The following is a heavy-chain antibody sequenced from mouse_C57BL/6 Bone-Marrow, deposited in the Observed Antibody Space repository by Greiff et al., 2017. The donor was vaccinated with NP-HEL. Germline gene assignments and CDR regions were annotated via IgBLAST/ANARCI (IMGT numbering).Heavy chain of an antibody. CDR1: GYAFTNYL. CDR2: INPGSGGT. Sequence: VQLVESGAELVRPGTSVKVSCKASGYAFTNYLIEWVKQRPGQGLEWIGVINPGSGGTNYNEKFKGKATLTADKSSSTAYMQLSSLTSEDSAVYFCARLSYYYGQLGDYWGQGTTLTVSS. D-gene: IGHD1-1*01. CDR3: ARLSYYYGQLGDY. V-gene: IGHV1-54*01. J-gene: IGHJ2*01.